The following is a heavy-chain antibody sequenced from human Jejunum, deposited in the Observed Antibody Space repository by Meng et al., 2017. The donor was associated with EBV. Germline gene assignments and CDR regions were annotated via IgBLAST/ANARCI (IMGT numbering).Heavy chain of an antibody. Sequence: QVQLQESGPGLVKPSGXLSLTCTVSSDSIRNSNWWSWVRQPPGKGLEWIGEVYHSGSTYYNPSLESRVTISIDTSKSQFSLSLNSVTAADTAVYYCARASLERLLEYWGQGTLVNVSS. CDR2: VYHSGST. CDR3: ARASLERLLEY. D-gene: IGHD1-1*01. CDR1: SDSIRNSNW. V-gene: IGHV4-4*02. J-gene: IGHJ4*02.